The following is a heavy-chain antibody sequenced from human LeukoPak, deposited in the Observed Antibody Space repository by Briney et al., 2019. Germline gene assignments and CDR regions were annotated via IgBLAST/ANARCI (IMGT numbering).Heavy chain of an antibody. J-gene: IGHJ4*02. V-gene: IGHV4-39*01. CDR2: IYYSGST. D-gene: IGHD3-16*01. Sequence: SETLSLTCTVSGGSISGSSYYWGWIRQPPGKGLEWIGSIYYSGSTYYNPSLKSRVTISVDTSKNQFSLKLNSVTATDTAVYYCARRYGPWGQGTLVTVSS. CDR1: GGSISGSSYY. CDR3: ARRYGP.